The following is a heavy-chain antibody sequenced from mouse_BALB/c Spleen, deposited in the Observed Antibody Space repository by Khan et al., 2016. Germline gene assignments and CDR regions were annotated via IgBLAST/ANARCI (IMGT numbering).Heavy chain of an antibody. Sequence: EVQLQEPGPGLVKPSQSLSLTCTVTGYSITSDYAWNWIRQFPGNKLEWMGYISYSGSTSYNPSLKSRISITRDTSKNQFFLQLNSVTTEDTATYYCARGRYPAYWGQGTLVTVSA. J-gene: IGHJ3*01. CDR1: GYSITSDYA. V-gene: IGHV3-2*02. CDR3: ARGRYPAY. CDR2: ISYSGST. D-gene: IGHD2-14*01.